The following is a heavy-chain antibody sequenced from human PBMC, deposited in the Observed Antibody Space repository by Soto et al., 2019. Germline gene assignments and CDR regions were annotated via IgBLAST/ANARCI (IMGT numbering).Heavy chain of an antibody. CDR2: IWNDGSKK. CDR1: GFTFSRHA. CDR3: ARDKSGTGYYYGMDI. Sequence: QVHLVESGGGVVQPGRSLRLSCAASGFTFSRHAMHWVRQAPGKGLAWVALIWNDGSKKYYADSVRGRFTISRDNSESTLFLQMNSLRAEDTAVYYCARDKSGTGYYYGMDIWGQGTTVTVSS. V-gene: IGHV3-33*01. J-gene: IGHJ6*02. D-gene: IGHD1-26*01.